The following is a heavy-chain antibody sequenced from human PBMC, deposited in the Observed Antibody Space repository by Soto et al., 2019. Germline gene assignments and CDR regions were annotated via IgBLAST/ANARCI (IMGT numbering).Heavy chain of an antibody. CDR1: GFSLSNARLG. CDR3: ALIKDCSIPDCYLASFDP. J-gene: IGHJ5*02. D-gene: IGHD2-21*02. V-gene: IGHV2-26*01. CDR2: IFSNDDQ. Sequence: QVTLKESGPVVVKPKETLTMTCTVSGFSLSNARLGVSWIRQPPGKALEWLAHIFSNDDQCYRTSLKNRLTISKDTSKSQVILTMTIMDPVDSATYFCALIKDCSIPDCYLASFDPWGQGTLVTVSS.